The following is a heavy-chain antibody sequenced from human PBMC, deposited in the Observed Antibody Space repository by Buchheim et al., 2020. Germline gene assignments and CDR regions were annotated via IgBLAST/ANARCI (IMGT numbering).Heavy chain of an antibody. D-gene: IGHD3-22*01. CDR2: IYNGVTT. Sequence: VQLQESGPGLVKPSQTLSLTCTVSGGSISSGGYYWNWIRHHPGKGLEWIGYIYNGVTTHYNPSLRRRLFISVDKSGNQFSLKLSSVTAADTAVYYCARAGYYDSRGYLGDFDYWGQGTL. V-gene: IGHV4-31*03. J-gene: IGHJ4*02. CDR1: GGSISSGGYY. CDR3: ARAGYYDSRGYLGDFDY.